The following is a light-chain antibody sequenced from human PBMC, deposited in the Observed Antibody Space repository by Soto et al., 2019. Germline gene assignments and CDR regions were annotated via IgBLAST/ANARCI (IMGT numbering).Light chain of an antibody. CDR2: DAS. V-gene: IGKV3-15*01. CDR1: QSVSSN. CDR3: QQYNNWPPTT. J-gene: IGKJ2*01. Sequence: EIVMTQSPATMYVSPGERVTLSCRASQSVSSNLAWYQQKPGQAPRLLIYDASTRATGIPARFSGSGSGTEFTLTISSLQSEDFAVYSCQQYNNWPPTTFGQGTKLEIK.